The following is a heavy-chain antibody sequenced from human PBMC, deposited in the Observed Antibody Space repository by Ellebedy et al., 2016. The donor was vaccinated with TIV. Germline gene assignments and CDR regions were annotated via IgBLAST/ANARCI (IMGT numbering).Heavy chain of an antibody. V-gene: IGHV4-59*01. CDR2: IYNVELT. D-gene: IGHD3-10*01. J-gene: IGHJ3*02. Sequence: MPSETLSLTCSLSGSSITTYYWRWIRQPPGKGLEWIGYIYNVELTNYSPSLNSLTSISIDTSKKQFSLNLTSVTVADTALYFCARGVVRGVAAFDIWGRGTMVIVSS. CDR3: ARGVVRGVAAFDI. CDR1: GSSITTYY.